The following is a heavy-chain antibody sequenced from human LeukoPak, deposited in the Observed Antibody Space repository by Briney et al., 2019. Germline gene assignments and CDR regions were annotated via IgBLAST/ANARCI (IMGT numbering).Heavy chain of an antibody. Sequence: PGGSLRLSCAASGYRLSTSPMSWVRKPPGEGLEWVSAMNNGPGATFYRDSVGGRFTISRDDSKSTLYLHMNSLRAEDTGTYYSEKTHYDLLDVWGQGTTVTVSS. D-gene: IGHD5-12*01. J-gene: IGHJ6*02. CDR3: EKTHYDLLDV. V-gene: IGHV3-23*01. CDR1: GYRLSTSP. CDR2: MNNGPGAT.